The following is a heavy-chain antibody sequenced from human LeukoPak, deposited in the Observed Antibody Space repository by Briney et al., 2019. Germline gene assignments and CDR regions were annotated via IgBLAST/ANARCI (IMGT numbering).Heavy chain of an antibody. D-gene: IGHD2-15*01. Sequence: SGGTLRLSCAASGFTFSSYGMSWVRQAPGKGLEWVSAISGSGGSTYYADSVKGRFTISRDNSKNTLHLQMNSLRAEDTAVYYCAKVPPIRGRCSGGSCYHPAVWFDPWGQGTLVTVSS. CDR2: ISGSGGST. V-gene: IGHV3-23*01. CDR1: GFTFSSYG. CDR3: AKVPPIRGRCSGGSCYHPAVWFDP. J-gene: IGHJ5*02.